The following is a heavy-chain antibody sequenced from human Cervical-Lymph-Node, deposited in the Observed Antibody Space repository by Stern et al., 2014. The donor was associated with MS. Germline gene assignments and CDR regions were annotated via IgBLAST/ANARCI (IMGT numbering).Heavy chain of an antibody. J-gene: IGHJ4*02. CDR2: ITSVGIS. CDR1: GFTVSRDY. Sequence: EVQLVQSGGGVIQPGGSLRLSCTASGFTVSRDYMTWVLQAPGKGLEWVSLITSVGISFYTDAVKGRFTISRDDSKNTVYLHMTSLRAEDTAMYYCARDTSSPERSDWWGQGTLVTVSS. CDR3: ARDTSSPERSDW. D-gene: IGHD1-1*01. V-gene: IGHV3-53*01.